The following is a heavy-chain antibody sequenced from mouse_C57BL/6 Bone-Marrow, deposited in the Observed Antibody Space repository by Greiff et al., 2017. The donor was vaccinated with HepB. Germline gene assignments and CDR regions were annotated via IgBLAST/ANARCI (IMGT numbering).Heavy chain of an antibody. CDR1: GYTFTSYW. J-gene: IGHJ1*03. CDR3: ASGVRDATGVGGWFDD. V-gene: IGHV1-69*01. CDR2: IDPSDSYT. Sequence: QVQLQQPGAELVMPGASVKLSCKASGYTFTSYWMHWVKQRPGQGLEWIGEIDPSDSYTNYNQKFKGKSTLTVDKSSSTAYMQLSSLTSEDSAVYYVASGVRDATGVGGWFDDWGTGTTVTVSS. D-gene: IGHD1-1*01.